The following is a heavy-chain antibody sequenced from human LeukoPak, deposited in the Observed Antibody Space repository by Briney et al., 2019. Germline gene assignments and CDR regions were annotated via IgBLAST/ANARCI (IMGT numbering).Heavy chain of an antibody. J-gene: IGHJ4*02. CDR1: GGYVSSGSYY. CDR3: HGWQQLAHFDY. D-gene: IGHD6-13*01. Sequence: SETLSLTCTVSGGYVSSGSYYWSWIRQPPGKGLEWIGYIYYSGSTNYNPSLKSRVTISVDTSKDQFSLKLSSVTAADTAVYYCHGWQQLAHFDYWGQGTLVTVSS. CDR2: IYYSGST. V-gene: IGHV4-61*01.